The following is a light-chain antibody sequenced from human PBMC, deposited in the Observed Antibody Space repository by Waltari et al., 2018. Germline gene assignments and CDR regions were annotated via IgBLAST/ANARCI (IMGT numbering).Light chain of an antibody. J-gene: IGKJ2*01. V-gene: IGKV2-24*01. Sequence: DIVMTQTPLSSPVTLGQPASISCRSSQSLVHSDGNTYLSWLQQRPGQPPRVLIYKISNRFSGVPDIFSGSGAGTDFTLEISRVEAEDVGVYYCMQATQFRTFGQGTKLEIK. CDR1: QSLVHSDGNTY. CDR2: KIS. CDR3: MQATQFRT.